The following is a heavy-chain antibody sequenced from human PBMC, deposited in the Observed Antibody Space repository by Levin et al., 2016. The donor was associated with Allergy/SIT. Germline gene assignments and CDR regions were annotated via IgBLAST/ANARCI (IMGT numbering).Heavy chain of an antibody. CDR2: ISWNSGSI. CDR3: AKGGYDIDYFFDY. D-gene: IGHD3-9*01. J-gene: IGHJ4*02. V-gene: IGHV3-9*01. Sequence: PGKGLEWVSGISWNSGSIAYADSVKGRFTISRDNAKNLLYLQMNSLRVEDTALYYCAKGGYDIDYFFDYWGQGTLVTVSS.